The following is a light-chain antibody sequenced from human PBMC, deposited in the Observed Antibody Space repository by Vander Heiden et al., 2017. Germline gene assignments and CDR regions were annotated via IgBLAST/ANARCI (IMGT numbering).Light chain of an antibody. Sequence: GARVTITCRASQGITSALAWYQQKPGKRPELLIYDATSLETGVPLRFSGSGSGTDFTLTISSLQPEDAPTYFCQQFSIYPRTFGQGTKLEIK. CDR1: QGITSA. CDR3: QQFSIYPRT. J-gene: IGKJ2*01. V-gene: IGKV1-13*02. CDR2: DAT.